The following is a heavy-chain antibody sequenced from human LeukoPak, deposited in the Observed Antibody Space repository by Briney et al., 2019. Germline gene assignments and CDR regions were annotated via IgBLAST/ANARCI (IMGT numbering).Heavy chain of an antibody. CDR1: GGTFSSYA. J-gene: IGHJ4*02. V-gene: IGHV1-69*06. Sequence: SVKVSCKASGGTFSSYAISWVRQAPGQGLEWMGGIIPIFGTANYAQKFQGRVTITADKSTSTAYMELSSLRSEDTAVYYCARGSSGWSYAYDYWGQGTLVTVSS. CDR2: IIPIFGTA. CDR3: ARGSSGWSYAYDY. D-gene: IGHD6-19*01.